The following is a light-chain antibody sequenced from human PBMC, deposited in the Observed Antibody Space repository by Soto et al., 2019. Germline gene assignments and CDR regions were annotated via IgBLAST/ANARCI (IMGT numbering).Light chain of an antibody. Sequence: EIVMTQSPDSLAVSLGERATINCKTSQSVLYSSNNKNYLAWYQQKPGQPPKLLIYWASSRDSGVPDRFSGSGSGTDFTLTISSLQAEDVAVYYCQQYYSTPLTFGHGTKVDIK. CDR1: QSVLYSSNNKNY. CDR3: QQYYSTPLT. CDR2: WAS. V-gene: IGKV4-1*01. J-gene: IGKJ3*01.